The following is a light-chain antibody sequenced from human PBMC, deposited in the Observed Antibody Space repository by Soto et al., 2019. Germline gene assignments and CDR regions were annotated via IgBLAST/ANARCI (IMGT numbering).Light chain of an antibody. J-gene: IGKJ4*01. Sequence: EIVMTQSPGTLSLSPGEGATLSCRASRSINSNYLAWYQQKPGQAPSLLTYGASRRATDVPDRFSASGSGTDFALTIRRLEPEDVAVYYCQQYISSPLTFGGGTKVEI. CDR3: QQYISSPLT. V-gene: IGKV3-20*01. CDR1: RSINSNY. CDR2: GAS.